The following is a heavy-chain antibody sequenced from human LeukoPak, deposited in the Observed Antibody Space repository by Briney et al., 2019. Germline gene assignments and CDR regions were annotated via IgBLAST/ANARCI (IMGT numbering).Heavy chain of an antibody. V-gene: IGHV4-4*02. D-gene: IGHD6-13*01. CDR3: ARGDGSSSWDPFDY. J-gene: IGHJ4*02. CDR1: GGSISSSNW. Sequence: PSGTLSLTCAVSGGSISSSNWWSWVRQPPGKGLEWIGEIYHSGSTNYNPSLKSRVTISVDKSKNQFSLKLSSVTAADTAVYYCARGDGSSSWDPFDYWGQGTLVTVSS. CDR2: IYHSGST.